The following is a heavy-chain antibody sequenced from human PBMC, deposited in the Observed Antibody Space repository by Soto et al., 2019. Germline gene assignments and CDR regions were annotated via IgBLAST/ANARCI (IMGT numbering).Heavy chain of an antibody. CDR3: AKGSRPGYIGGSYFFYYGMDV. J-gene: IGHJ6*02. CDR1: GFTFSSYA. CDR2: ISGSGGST. D-gene: IGHD1-26*01. V-gene: IGHV3-23*01. Sequence: GGSLRLSCAASGFTFSSYAMSWVRQAPGKGLEWVSAISGSGGSTYYADSVKGRFTISRDNSKNTLYLQMNSLRAEDTAVYYCAKGSRPGYIGGSYFFYYGMDVWGQGTTVTVSS.